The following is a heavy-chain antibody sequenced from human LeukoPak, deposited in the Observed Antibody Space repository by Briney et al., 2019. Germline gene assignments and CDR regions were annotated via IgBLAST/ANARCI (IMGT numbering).Heavy chain of an antibody. CDR1: GYTITGYY. D-gene: IGHD3-22*01. V-gene: IGHV1-2*02. J-gene: IGHJ4*02. CDR2: INPNSGGT. CDR3: ARGSDYYYDSSGVGTYYFDY. Sequence: ASVKVSCKASGYTITGYYMHWVRQAPGQGLEWMGWINPNSGGTNYAQKFQGRVTMTRDTSITTAYMELSRLRSDDTAVYYCARGSDYYYDSSGVGTYYFDYWGQGTLVTVSS.